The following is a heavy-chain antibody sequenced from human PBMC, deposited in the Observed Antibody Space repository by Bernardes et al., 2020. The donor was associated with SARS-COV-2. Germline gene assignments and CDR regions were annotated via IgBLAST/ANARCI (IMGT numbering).Heavy chain of an antibody. D-gene: IGHD1-26*01. J-gene: IGHJ6*02. V-gene: IGHV3-23*01. CDR1: GFTFSSYA. Sequence: GGSLRLSRAASGFTFSSYAMSWVRQAPGKGLEWVSAISGSGGSTYYADSVKGRFTISRDNSKNTLYLQMNSLRAEDTAVYYCAKHQVGATTSFYYYGMDVWGQGTTVTVSS. CDR3: AKHQVGATTSFYYYGMDV. CDR2: ISGSGGST.